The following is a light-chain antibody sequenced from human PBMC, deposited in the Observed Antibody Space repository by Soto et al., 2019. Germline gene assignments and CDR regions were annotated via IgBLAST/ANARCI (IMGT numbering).Light chain of an antibody. V-gene: IGLV2-14*01. J-gene: IGLJ1*01. CDR3: SSYTSSSTYV. Sequence: QSALTQPASVSGSPGQSITISCTGTISDVGGYNYVSWYQQHPGKAPKLMIYEVSNRPSGVSNRFSGSKSGNTASLTISGLQAEDEADYYCSSYTSSSTYVFGTGMKLTVL. CDR2: EVS. CDR1: ISDVGGYNY.